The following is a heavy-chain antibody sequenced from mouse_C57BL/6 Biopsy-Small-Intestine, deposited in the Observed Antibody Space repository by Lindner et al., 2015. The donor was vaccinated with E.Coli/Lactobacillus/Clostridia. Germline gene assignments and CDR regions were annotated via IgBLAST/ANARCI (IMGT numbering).Heavy chain of an antibody. CDR3: ARGVGAVSGEFHFDY. V-gene: IGHV1-84*02. D-gene: IGHD3-3*01. Sequence: SVKVSCKASGYTFSDYDINWVRQATGQGLEWMGWMNPNSGNTGYAQQFQGRVTITRNTSISTAYMELSSLGSEDTAVYYCARGVGAVSGEFHFDYWGQGTLVTVSS. CDR2: MNPNSGNT. CDR1: GYTFSDYD. J-gene: IGHJ4*01.